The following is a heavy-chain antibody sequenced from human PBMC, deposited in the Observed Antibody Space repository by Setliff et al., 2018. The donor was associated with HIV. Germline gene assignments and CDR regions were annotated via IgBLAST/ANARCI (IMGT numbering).Heavy chain of an antibody. CDR3: TTRGSGASTRYYYYYYYMDV. CDR2: IKRKTDGGTT. D-gene: IGHD3-10*01. Sequence: LRLSCAASGFTFSNAWMNWVRQAPGKGLEWVGSIKRKTDGGTTDYAAPVKGRFTISRDDSKNTLYLQMNSLKTEDTAVYYCTTRGSGASTRYYYYYYYMDVWGKGTTVTVSS. CDR1: GFTFSNAW. V-gene: IGHV3-15*07. J-gene: IGHJ6*03.